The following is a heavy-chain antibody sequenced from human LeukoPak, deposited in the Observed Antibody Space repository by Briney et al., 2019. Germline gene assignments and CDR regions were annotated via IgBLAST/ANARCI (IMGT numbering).Heavy chain of an antibody. D-gene: IGHD2-15*01. J-gene: IGHJ4*02. Sequence: GGSLRLSCAASGFTFRRNAMHWVRQAPGKGLEWVTFIRDDGNEQYYADSVKGRFIISRDNSKNTLYLQMNRLRVEDTAVYYCVQERDRRGYFDYWGRGTLVTVSS. V-gene: IGHV3-30*02. CDR1: GFTFRRNA. CDR2: IRDDGNEQ. CDR3: VQERDRRGYFDY.